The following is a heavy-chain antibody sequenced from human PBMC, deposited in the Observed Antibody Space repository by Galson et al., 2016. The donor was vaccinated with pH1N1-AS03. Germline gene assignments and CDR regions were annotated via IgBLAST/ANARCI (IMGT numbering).Heavy chain of an antibody. CDR2: ISGNGVST. Sequence: SLRLSCAASGFTFSSYAMYWVRQAPGKGLEYGSAISGNGVSTYYANSVKGRFTISRDNSKNTLYLQMGSLRAEDMAVYYCARGPVSYSNYWFPPPDYWGQGTLVTVSS. J-gene: IGHJ4*02. CDR1: GFTFSSYA. D-gene: IGHD6-13*01. CDR3: ARGPVSYSNYWFPPPDY. V-gene: IGHV3-64*01.